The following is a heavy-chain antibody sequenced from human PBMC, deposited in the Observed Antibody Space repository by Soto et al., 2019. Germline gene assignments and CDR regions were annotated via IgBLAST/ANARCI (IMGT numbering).Heavy chain of an antibody. CDR2: IYYSGST. D-gene: IGHD1-1*01. Sequence: SETLSLTCTVSGGSISSYYWSWIRQPPGKGLEWIGYIYYSGSTNYNPSLKSRVTISVDTSKNQFSLKLSSVTAADTAVYYCARDNRNDEDPWAFGIWGQGTMVTVSS. J-gene: IGHJ3*02. CDR3: ARDNRNDEDPWAFGI. CDR1: GGSISSYY. V-gene: IGHV4-59*01.